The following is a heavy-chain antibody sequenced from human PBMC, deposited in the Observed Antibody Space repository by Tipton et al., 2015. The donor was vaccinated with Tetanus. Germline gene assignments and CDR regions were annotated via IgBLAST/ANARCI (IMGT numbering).Heavy chain of an antibody. CDR2: IYYNGNT. V-gene: IGHV4-39*01. CDR3: ARHLYGYWFDP. CDR1: GGSLFSGTFY. Sequence: LRLSCTVSGGSLFSGTFYWAWIRQPPGKGLEWIGNIYYNGNTYYLSSLKSRVTISADTSKNQFSLSLRSVTAADTAVYYCARHLYGYWFDPWGQGTLVTVSS. D-gene: IGHD3-10*01. J-gene: IGHJ5*02.